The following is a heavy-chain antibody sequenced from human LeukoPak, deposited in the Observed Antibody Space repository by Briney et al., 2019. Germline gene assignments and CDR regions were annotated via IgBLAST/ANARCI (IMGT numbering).Heavy chain of an antibody. CDR2: ISWDSGLK. D-gene: IGHD3-10*01. J-gene: IGHJ6*03. V-gene: IGHV3-9*01. CDR3: AKDIGPHYYGSGSYYTEEYYYYMDV. Sequence: PGGSLRLSCAASGFSFDDYGMHWVRQVPGKGLEWVSGISWDSGLKGYADSVKGRFTISRDNAKNSLFLHMNSLRPGDTALYFCAKDIGPHYYGSGSYYTEEYYYYMDVWGKGTSVTISS. CDR1: GFSFDDYG.